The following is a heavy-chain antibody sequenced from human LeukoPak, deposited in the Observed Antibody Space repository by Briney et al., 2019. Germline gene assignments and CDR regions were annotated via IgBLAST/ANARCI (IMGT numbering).Heavy chain of an antibody. CDR2: INSDGSST. CDR1: GFTFSNYW. CDR3: ARDPSRGLYYFDH. V-gene: IGHV3-74*01. J-gene: IGHJ4*02. Sequence: GGSLRLSCAASGFTFSNYWMYWVRQAPGKGLVWVSRINSDGSSTSYADSVKGRFTISRDNSKNTLYLQMNSLRAEDTAIYYCARDPSRGLYYFDHWGQGTLVTVSS. D-gene: IGHD3-10*01.